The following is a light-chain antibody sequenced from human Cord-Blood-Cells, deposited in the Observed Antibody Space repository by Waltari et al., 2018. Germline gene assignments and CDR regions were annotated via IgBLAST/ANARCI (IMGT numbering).Light chain of an antibody. J-gene: IGLJ1*01. CDR2: STD. Sequence: QTVVTQEPSFSVSPGGTVTLTCGLSSGSVSTSYYPSWYHQTPGQAPRTINDSTDTRSYWVPDRFSGSVLGNKAALPITGVQADDESDYYCVLYMGSGYYVFGTGTKVTVL. CDR3: VLYMGSGYYV. V-gene: IGLV8-61*01. CDR1: SGSVSTSYY.